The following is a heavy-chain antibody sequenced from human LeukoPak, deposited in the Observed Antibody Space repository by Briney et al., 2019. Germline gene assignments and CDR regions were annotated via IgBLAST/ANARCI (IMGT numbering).Heavy chain of an antibody. J-gene: IGHJ4*02. CDR2: INHSGST. CDR3: AMHSGSYAYESYFDY. Sequence: PSETLSLTCAVYGGSFSGYYWSWIRQPPGKGLEWIGEINHSGSTNYNPSLKSRVTISVDTSKNQFSLKLSSVSAADTAVYYCAMHSGSYAYESYFDYWGQGTLVTVSS. D-gene: IGHD1-26*01. V-gene: IGHV4-34*01. CDR1: GGSFSGYY.